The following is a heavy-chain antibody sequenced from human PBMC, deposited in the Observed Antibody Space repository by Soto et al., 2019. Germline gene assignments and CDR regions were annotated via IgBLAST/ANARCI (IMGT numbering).Heavy chain of an antibody. CDR3: AKSRIVVVPSDGMDV. J-gene: IGHJ6*02. CDR1: GVTINNYA. V-gene: IGHV3-23*01. D-gene: IGHD2-2*01. CDR2: VGGSRGGT. Sequence: GSLVLSWAXSGVTINNYAKSLVRQAPWKGLEWVSAVGGSRGGTNYEDSVKGRFTISRDNSKNTLYLQMDSLRAEDTAVYYCAKSRIVVVPSDGMDVWGQGTTVTVSS.